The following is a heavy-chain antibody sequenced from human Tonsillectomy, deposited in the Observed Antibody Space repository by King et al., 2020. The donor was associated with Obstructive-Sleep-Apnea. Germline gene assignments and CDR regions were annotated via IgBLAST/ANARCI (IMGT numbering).Heavy chain of an antibody. CDR1: GFTFSSFA. CDR2: ISGSGGGT. J-gene: IGHJ6*02. Sequence: VQLVESGGGLVQPGGSLRLSCASSGFTFSSFAMIWVRQAPGKGLGWVSAISGSGGGTYYADSGKGRFTISRDRSKNTLYLQMNSLRAEDTAGYYWAKEGPTASGRFSLNYSYYYGMDVWGQGTTVTVSS. CDR3: AKEGPTASGRFSLNYSYYYGMDV. V-gene: IGHV3-23*04. D-gene: IGHD3-10*01.